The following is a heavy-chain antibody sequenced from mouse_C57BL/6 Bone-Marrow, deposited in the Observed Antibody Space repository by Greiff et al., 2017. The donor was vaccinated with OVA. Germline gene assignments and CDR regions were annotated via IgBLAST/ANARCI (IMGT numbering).Heavy chain of an antibody. Sequence: QVQLQQSGAELARPGASVKLSCKASGYTFTSYGISWVKQRTGQGLEWIGEIYPRSGNTYYNEKFKGKATLTADKSSSTAYMELRSLTSEDSAVYFCARLGGRGPRFAYWGQGTLVTVSA. D-gene: IGHD1-1*01. J-gene: IGHJ3*01. V-gene: IGHV1-81*01. CDR3: ARLGGRGPRFAY. CDR1: GYTFTSYG. CDR2: IYPRSGNT.